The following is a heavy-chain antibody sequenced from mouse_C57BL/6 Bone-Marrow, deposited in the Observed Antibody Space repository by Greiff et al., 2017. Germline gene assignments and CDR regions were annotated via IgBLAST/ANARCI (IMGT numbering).Heavy chain of an antibody. V-gene: IGHV1-26*01. D-gene: IGHD2-4*01. Sequence: EVQLQQSGPELVKPGASVKISCKASGYTFTDYYMNWVKQSHGKSLEWIGDINPNNGGTSYNQKFKGKATLTVDKSSSTAYMELRSLTSEDSAVYYCATYDYDERRVDYWGQGTTLTVSS. CDR1: GYTFTDYY. CDR2: INPNNGGT. CDR3: ATYDYDERRVDY. J-gene: IGHJ2*01.